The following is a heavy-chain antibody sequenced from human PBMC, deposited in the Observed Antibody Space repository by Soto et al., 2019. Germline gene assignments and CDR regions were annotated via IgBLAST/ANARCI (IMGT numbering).Heavy chain of an antibody. Sequence: GASVKVSCKASGYTFTSYGISWVRQAPGQGLEWMGWISAYNGNTNYAQKLQGRVTMTTGTSTSTAYMELRSLRSDDTAVYYCARDPFWSRGPNDAFDIWGQGTMVTVSS. CDR2: ISAYNGNT. V-gene: IGHV1-18*01. CDR3: ARDPFWSRGPNDAFDI. J-gene: IGHJ3*02. D-gene: IGHD3-3*01. CDR1: GYTFTSYG.